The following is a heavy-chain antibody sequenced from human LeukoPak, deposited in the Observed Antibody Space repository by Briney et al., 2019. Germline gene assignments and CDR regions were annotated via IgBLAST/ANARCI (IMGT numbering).Heavy chain of an antibody. Sequence: GGSLRLSCAGSGFNFSHRGMIWVRQAPGRGLEWASYISPTGDTIHYADSVKGRFTVSRDNAKNSLSLHMNSLRAEDTAVYYCATVDGPTVTTMFFDNWGQGTLVTVSS. CDR1: GFNFSHRG. V-gene: IGHV3-48*03. CDR3: ATVDGPTVTTMFFDN. D-gene: IGHD4-17*01. J-gene: IGHJ4*02. CDR2: ISPTGDTI.